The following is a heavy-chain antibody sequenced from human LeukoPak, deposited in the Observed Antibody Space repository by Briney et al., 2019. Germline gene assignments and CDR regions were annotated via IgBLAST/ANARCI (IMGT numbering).Heavy chain of an antibody. CDR2: ISSGTGSII. J-gene: IGHJ3*02. D-gene: IGHD5-24*01. Sequence: GGSLRLSCAASGFTFSDYYMGWVRQAPGKGLEWTSYISSGTGSIIYYADSVKGRFIISRDNAKNSLYLQMNSLRVEDTAVYYCARIRDGYNDAYDIWGQGTMVTVPS. V-gene: IGHV3-11*01. CDR1: GFTFSDYY. CDR3: ARIRDGYNDAYDI.